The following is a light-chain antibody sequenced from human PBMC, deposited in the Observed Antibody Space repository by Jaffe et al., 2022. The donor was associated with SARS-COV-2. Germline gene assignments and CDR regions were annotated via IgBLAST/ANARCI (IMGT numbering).Light chain of an antibody. V-gene: IGKV1-5*03. Sequence: DIQMTQSPSTLSTSVGDRVTITCRASQNINTWLAWYQQKPGKAPKLLIYKASSLESGVPSRFSGSGSGTEFTLTISSLQPDDFATYYCQHYNSYPVAFGQGTRLEIK. CDR1: QNINTW. CDR2: KAS. J-gene: IGKJ5*01. CDR3: QHYNSYPVA.